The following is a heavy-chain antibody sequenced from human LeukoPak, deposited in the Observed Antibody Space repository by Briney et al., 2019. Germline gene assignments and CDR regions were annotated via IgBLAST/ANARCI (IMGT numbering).Heavy chain of an antibody. Sequence: SETLSLTCTVSGGSISSYYWSWIRQPPGKGLEWIGYIYYSGSTNYNPSLKSRVTISVDTSKSQFSLKLSSVTAADTAVYYCASHYYDSSGYYQSDYWGQGTLVTVSS. CDR3: ASHYYDSSGYYQSDY. J-gene: IGHJ4*02. V-gene: IGHV4-59*01. CDR1: GGSISSYY. CDR2: IYYSGST. D-gene: IGHD3-22*01.